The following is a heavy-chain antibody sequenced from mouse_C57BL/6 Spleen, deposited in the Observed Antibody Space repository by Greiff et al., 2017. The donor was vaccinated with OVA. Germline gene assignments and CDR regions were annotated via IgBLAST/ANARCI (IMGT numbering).Heavy chain of an antibody. CDR3: APQTAQASSWFAY. J-gene: IGHJ3*01. CDR2: INPSSGYT. D-gene: IGHD3-2*02. V-gene: IGHV1-7*01. CDR1: GYTFTSYW. Sequence: LVESGAELAKPGASVKLSCKASGYTFTSYWMHWVKQRPGQGLEWIGYINPSSGYTKYNQKFKDKATLTADKSSSTAYMQLSSLTYEDSAVYYCAPQTAQASSWFAYWGQGTLVTVSA.